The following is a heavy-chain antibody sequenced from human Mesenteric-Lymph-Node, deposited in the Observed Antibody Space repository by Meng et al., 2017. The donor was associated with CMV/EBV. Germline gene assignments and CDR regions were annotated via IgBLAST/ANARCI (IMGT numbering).Heavy chain of an antibody. Sequence: TFIDSYMSWIRQAPGKGLEWVSYIISSGSTIYYAASVKGRFTISRDNAKNSLYLQMNSLRPEDTAVYYCAKDLSIDLVVAVTDDAFDIWGQGTLVTVSS. V-gene: IGHV3-11*04. J-gene: IGHJ3*02. CDR2: IISSGSTI. D-gene: IGHD2-2*01. CDR1: TFIDSY. CDR3: AKDLSIDLVVAVTDDAFDI.